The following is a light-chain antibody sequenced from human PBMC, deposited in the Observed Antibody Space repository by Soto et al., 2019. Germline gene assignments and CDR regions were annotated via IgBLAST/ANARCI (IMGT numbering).Light chain of an antibody. Sequence: EKVMTQSPATLSVSPGERATLTCRASQSVSSNLAWYQQKPGQAPRLLIYDASTRATGIPARFSGSGSGTEFTLTISSLQSEDLAVYYCHQYDDWPETFGQGTKLEIK. J-gene: IGKJ1*01. V-gene: IGKV3-15*01. CDR2: DAS. CDR1: QSVSSN. CDR3: HQYDDWPET.